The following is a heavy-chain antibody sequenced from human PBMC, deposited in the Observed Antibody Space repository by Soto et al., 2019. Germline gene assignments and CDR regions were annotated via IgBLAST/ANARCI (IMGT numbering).Heavy chain of an antibody. CDR2: IYPGDSNI. CDR3: ARQRYFDY. CDR1: GYIFHNYW. J-gene: IGHJ4*02. V-gene: IGHV5-51*01. Sequence: VESLKISGQASGYIFHNYWIGWVRQMPGKGLEWLGIIYPGDSNIRYNPSFQGQVTISADKSLSTTYLHWSSLKASDTAMYYCARQRYFDYWGQGTLVTVAS.